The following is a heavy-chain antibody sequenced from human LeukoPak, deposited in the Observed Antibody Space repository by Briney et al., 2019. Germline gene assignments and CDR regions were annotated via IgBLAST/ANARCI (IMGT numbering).Heavy chain of an antibody. CDR3: AKSTSEDYLNDAFDI. V-gene: IGHV3-23*01. Sequence: GGSLRLSCAASGFTFASHAMSWVRQAPGKGLEWVSGISGSGGTTYYADSVRGRFTISRDNSKNTLYLQMNSLRAGDTAVFYCAKSTSEDYLNDAFDIWGQGTMVTVSS. CDR1: GFTFASHA. D-gene: IGHD4-11*01. J-gene: IGHJ3*02. CDR2: ISGSGGTT.